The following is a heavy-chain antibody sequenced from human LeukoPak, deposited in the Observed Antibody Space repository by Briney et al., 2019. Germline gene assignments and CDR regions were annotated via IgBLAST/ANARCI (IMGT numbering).Heavy chain of an antibody. Sequence: GGSLRLSCAASGLTVSSTSMTWVRQAPGKGLEWVSDFLNDGRIYYADSVKGRLTISKDNSQNTVNLQMDNLRAEDAAIYYCASYRRAYDIWGQGTVVTVAS. CDR3: ASYRRAYDI. CDR1: GLTVSSTS. D-gene: IGHD1-26*01. CDR2: FLNDGRI. J-gene: IGHJ3*02. V-gene: IGHV3-53*01.